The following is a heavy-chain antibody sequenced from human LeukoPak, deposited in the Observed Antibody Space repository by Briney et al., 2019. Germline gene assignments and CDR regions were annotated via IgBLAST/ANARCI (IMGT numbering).Heavy chain of an antibody. CDR3: ARAIAARPPHTYYYYGMDV. V-gene: IGHV4-59*01. CDR1: GGSISSYY. J-gene: IGHJ6*02. Sequence: SETLSLTCTVSGGSISSYYWSWIRQPPGKGLGWIGYIYYSGSTNYNPSLKSRVTISVDTSKNQFSLKLSSVTAADTAVYYCARAIAARPPHTYYYYGMDVWGQGTTVTVSS. CDR2: IYYSGST. D-gene: IGHD6-6*01.